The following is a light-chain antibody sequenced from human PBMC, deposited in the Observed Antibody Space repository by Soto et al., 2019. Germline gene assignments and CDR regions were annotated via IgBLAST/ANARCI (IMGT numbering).Light chain of an antibody. CDR1: EGITIY. CDR2: DAS. Sequence: IPMTQSPSSLSASVGDRVTITCRAAEGITIYLNWYQQKLGQAPNLLIYDASNLQTGVPSRFRGSGSGTDFIFTITSPQPEDVATYYCQQSFAAPSTFGGGTKVDIK. J-gene: IGKJ4*01. V-gene: IGKV1-33*01. CDR3: QQSFAAPST.